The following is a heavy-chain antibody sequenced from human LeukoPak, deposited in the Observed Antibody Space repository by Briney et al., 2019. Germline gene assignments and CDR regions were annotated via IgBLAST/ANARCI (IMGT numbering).Heavy chain of an antibody. CDR1: GGSISSGY. D-gene: IGHD5-12*01. J-gene: IGHJ4*02. V-gene: IGHV4-59*08. CDR2: MYYRGST. CDR3: ARQGGNDSPWAD. Sequence: SETLSLTCTVSGGSISSGYWMWLRQPAGKGLEWIGHMYYRGSTSHNPSLKSRVTLSIDTSKNQFSLKLSSVTAADTAVYYCARQGGNDSPWADWGQGTLVTVSS.